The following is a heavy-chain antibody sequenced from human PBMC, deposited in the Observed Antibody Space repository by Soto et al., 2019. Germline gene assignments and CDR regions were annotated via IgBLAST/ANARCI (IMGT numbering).Heavy chain of an antibody. J-gene: IGHJ5*02. D-gene: IGHD3-10*01. CDR1: GGSFSGYY. V-gene: IGHV4-34*01. Sequence: PSETLSLTCAVYGGSFSGYYWSWTRQPPGKGLEWIGEINHSGGTNYNPSLKSRVTISLDTSKNHFSLKLTSVTAADTAVYYCARGLKCVFYGSGSCWFDPWGQGTLVTVSS. CDR3: ARGLKCVFYGSGSCWFDP. CDR2: INHSGGT.